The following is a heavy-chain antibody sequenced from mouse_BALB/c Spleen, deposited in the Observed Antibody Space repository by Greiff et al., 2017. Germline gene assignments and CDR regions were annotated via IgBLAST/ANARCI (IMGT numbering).Heavy chain of an antibody. J-gene: IGHJ4*01. V-gene: IGHV2-6-5*01. CDR1: GFSLTDYG. CDR2: IWGGGST. CDR3: AKGAYRYDEGYYAMDY. D-gene: IGHD2-14*01. Sequence: VNLVESGPGLVAPSQSLSITCTVSGFSLTDYGVSWIRQPPGKGLEWLGVIWGGGSTYYNSALKSRLSISKDNSKSQVFLKMNSLQTDDTAMYYCAKGAYRYDEGYYAMDYWGQGTSVTVSS.